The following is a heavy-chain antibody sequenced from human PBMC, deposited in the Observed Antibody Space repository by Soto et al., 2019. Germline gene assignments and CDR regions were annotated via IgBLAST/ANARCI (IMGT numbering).Heavy chain of an antibody. V-gene: IGHV5-10-1*01. D-gene: IGHD2-21*01. Sequence: GESLQISCQASGYRFTGYWISWVRQMPGKGLECMGKIDPSESYINYNPSFQGHVTISADKSISTAYLQWSGLKASDTAMYYCARDAAYTDSIDDWGPGPPVTVSS. CDR2: IDPSESYI. CDR3: ARDAAYTDSIDD. J-gene: IGHJ4*01. CDR1: GYRFTGYW.